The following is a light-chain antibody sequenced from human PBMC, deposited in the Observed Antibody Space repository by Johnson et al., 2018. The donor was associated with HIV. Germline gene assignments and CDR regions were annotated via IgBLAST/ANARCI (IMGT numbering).Light chain of an antibody. V-gene: IGLV1-51*02. CDR3: GTWDSSLRVGF. J-gene: IGLJ1*01. CDR2: ENN. Sequence: QSVLTQPPSVSAAPGQKVTIYCSGSSSNIGNNYVSWYQQLPGTAPKLLICENNKRPSGIPDRFSGSKSGTSATLGITGLQTGDEADYYCGTWDSSLRVGFFGTGTKVTVL. CDR1: SSNIGNNY.